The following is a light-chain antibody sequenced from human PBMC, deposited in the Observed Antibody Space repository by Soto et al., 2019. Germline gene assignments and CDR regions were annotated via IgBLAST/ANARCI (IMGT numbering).Light chain of an antibody. CDR1: SSDVGGYNY. V-gene: IGLV2-14*01. CDR3: SSYTSSQTLA. Sequence: QSALTQPASVSGSPGQSITISCTGTSSDVGGYNYVAWHQQHPGKAPKVMIHDVSNRPSGVSNRFSGSKSGNTASLTISGLQAEDEAAYYCSSYTSSQTLAFGGGTKLTV. J-gene: IGLJ2*01. CDR2: DVS.